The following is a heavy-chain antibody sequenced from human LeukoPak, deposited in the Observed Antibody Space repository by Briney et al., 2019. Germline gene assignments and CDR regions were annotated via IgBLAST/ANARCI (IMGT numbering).Heavy chain of an antibody. CDR2: INPSSGGT. Sequence: ASVKVSCKASGYTFTGYYVHWVRQAPGQGLEWMGWINPSSGGTNYAQKFQGRVTMTRDTSISTAYLELSRLRSDDTAVYYCARGGIAVAGFDYWGQGTLVTVSS. D-gene: IGHD6-19*01. CDR3: ARGGIAVAGFDY. V-gene: IGHV1-2*02. J-gene: IGHJ4*02. CDR1: GYTFTGYY.